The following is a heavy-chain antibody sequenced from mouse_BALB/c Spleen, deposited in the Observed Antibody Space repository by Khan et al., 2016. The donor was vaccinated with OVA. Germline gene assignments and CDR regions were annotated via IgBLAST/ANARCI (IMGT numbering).Heavy chain of an antibody. CDR3: ATQGSTYTWFTY. D-gene: IGHD1-1*01. J-gene: IGHJ3*01. CDR2: IYPYNDDT. CDR1: GYTFTSYV. Sequence: VQLQQSGPELVKPGASVKMSCKASGYTFTSYVIHWVKQKPGQGLEWIGYIYPYNDDTKYIEKFKGKATLTSDKSSSTAYMELSSLTSEDSAVYFWATQGSTYTWFTYWGQGTLVSVSA. V-gene: IGHV1S136*01.